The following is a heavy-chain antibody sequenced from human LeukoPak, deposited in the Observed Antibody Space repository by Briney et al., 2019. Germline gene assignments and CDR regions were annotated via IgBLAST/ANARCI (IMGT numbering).Heavy chain of an antibody. Sequence: ASVTVSCKVSGYTLTELSMHWVRQAPGKGLEWMGGFDPEDGETIYAQKFQGRVTMTEDTSTDTAYMELSSLRSEDTAVYYCATVGYSSSWYGSYYFDYWGQGTLVTVSS. CDR1: GYTLTELS. V-gene: IGHV1-24*01. J-gene: IGHJ4*02. D-gene: IGHD6-13*01. CDR2: FDPEDGET. CDR3: ATVGYSSSWYGSYYFDY.